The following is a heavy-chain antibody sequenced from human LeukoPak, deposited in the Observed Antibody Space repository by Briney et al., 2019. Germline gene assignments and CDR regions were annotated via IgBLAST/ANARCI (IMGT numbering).Heavy chain of an antibody. V-gene: IGHV4-59*08. CDR3: ARSSSWQAHLGY. CDR1: GGSISDYY. Sequence: SQTLSLTCTVSGGSISDYYWNWIRQPPGKGLEWIGYIYYSGTTNYNPSLESRVTISVDTSKNQFSLKLRYVTAADTAVYYCARSSSWQAHLGYWGQGTLVTVSS. CDR2: IYYSGTT. D-gene: IGHD6-13*01. J-gene: IGHJ4*02.